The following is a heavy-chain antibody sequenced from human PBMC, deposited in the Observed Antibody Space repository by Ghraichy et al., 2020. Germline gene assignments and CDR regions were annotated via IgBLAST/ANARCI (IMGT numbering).Heavy chain of an antibody. Sequence: GGSLRLSCAASGFTFSSYAMTWVRQAPGKGLEWVSGIRGDGGRTYYADSVKGRFTISRDNSKNTLYVQMNSLRAEDTAVYYCAKWAHSGSYFDYWGQGTLVTVSS. CDR2: IRGDGGRT. J-gene: IGHJ4*02. V-gene: IGHV3-23*01. D-gene: IGHD1-26*01. CDR3: AKWAHSGSYFDY. CDR1: GFTFSSYA.